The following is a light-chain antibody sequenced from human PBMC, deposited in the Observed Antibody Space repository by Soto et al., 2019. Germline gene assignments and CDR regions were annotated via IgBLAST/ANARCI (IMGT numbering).Light chain of an antibody. J-gene: IGKJ1*01. CDR2: KAS. Sequence: DIQMTQSPSTLSASVGDRVTITCRASQSISNWLAWYQQKPGKAPKLLIYKASSLEGGVPSRCSGSGSGTEFTLTISSLQPDDFATYYCQQYNSYRWTFGQGTKVEIK. V-gene: IGKV1-5*03. CDR3: QQYNSYRWT. CDR1: QSISNW.